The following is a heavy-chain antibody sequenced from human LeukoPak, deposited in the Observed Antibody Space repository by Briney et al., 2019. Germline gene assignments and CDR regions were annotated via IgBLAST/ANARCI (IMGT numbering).Heavy chain of an antibody. D-gene: IGHD3-22*01. CDR1: GFTFSSYW. V-gene: IGHV3-7*04. CDR2: IKQDGSEK. CDR3: ARVGFYYDSSGYYYPYDAFDI. Sequence: GGSLRLSCAASGFTFSSYWMSWVRQAPGKGLEWVANIKQDGSEKHYVDSVKGRFTISRDNAKNSLNLQMNSLRAEDTAVYYCARVGFYYDSSGYYYPYDAFDIWGQGTMVTVSS. J-gene: IGHJ3*02.